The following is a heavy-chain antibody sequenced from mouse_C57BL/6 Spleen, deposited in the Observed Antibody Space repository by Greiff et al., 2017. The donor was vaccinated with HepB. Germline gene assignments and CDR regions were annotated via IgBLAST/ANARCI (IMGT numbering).Heavy chain of an antibody. CDR3: ARERVYYDYDGGYFDV. CDR1: GFTFSSYA. CDR2: ISDGGSYT. V-gene: IGHV5-4*01. J-gene: IGHJ1*03. D-gene: IGHD2-4*01. Sequence: EVKVVESGGGLVKPGGSLKLSCAASGFTFSSYAMSWVRQTPEKRLEWVATISDGGSYTYYPDNVKGRFTISRDNAKNNLYLQMSHLKSEDTAMYYCARERVYYDYDGGYFDVWGTGTTVTVSS.